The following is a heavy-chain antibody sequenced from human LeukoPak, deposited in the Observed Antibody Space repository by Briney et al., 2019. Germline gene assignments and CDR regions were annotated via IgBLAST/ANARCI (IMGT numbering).Heavy chain of an antibody. V-gene: IGHV1-8*01. CDR2: MNPNSGNT. J-gene: IGHJ5*02. D-gene: IGHD2-2*01. CDR3: ARVGYCSSTSCYYWFDP. CDR1: GYTFTSYD. Sequence: GASVKVSCTASGYTFTSYDINWVRQATGQGLEWMGWMNPNSGNTGYAQKFQGRVTMTRNTSISTAYMELSSLRSEDTAVYYCARVGYCSSTSCYYWFDPWGQGTLVTVSS.